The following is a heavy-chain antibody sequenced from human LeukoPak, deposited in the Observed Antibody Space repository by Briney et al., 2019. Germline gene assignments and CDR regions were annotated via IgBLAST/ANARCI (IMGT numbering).Heavy chain of an antibody. J-gene: IGHJ4*02. CDR2: ISSSGSTI. D-gene: IGHD2-2*01. Sequence: GGSLRLSCAASGFTFSDYYMSWIRQAPGKGLEWVSYISSSGSTIYYADSVKGRFTISRDNAKNSLYLQMNSLRAEDTAVYYCARDLRAHIVVVPAAIYWGQGTLVTVSS. V-gene: IGHV3-11*04. CDR3: ARDLRAHIVVVPAAIY. CDR1: GFTFSDYY.